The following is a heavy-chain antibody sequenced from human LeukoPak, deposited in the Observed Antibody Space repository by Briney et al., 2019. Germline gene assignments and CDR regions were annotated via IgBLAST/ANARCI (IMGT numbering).Heavy chain of an antibody. D-gene: IGHD4-17*01. CDR2: ISTSSSDI. CDR3: ARRHGDYVGSFEY. V-gene: IGHV3-21*01. Sequence: PGGSLRLSCAPSGSSFGSHYMKWVRQAPGKGLEWVSSISTSSSDIYYADSVKGRFTISRDNAKNSLYLQMNSLRAEDAAVYYCARRHGDYVGSFEYWGQGTQVTVSS. CDR1: GSSFGSHY. J-gene: IGHJ4*02.